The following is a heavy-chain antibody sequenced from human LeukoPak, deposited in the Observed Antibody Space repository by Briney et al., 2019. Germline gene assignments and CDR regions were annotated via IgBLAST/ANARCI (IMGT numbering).Heavy chain of an antibody. J-gene: IGHJ4*02. V-gene: IGHV1-2*02. CDR2: INPNSGGT. D-gene: IGHD6-13*01. CDR3: ARDSIAAAGSVDY. CDR1: GYTFTGYY. Sequence: ASVKVSCKASGYTFTGYYMHWVRQAPGQGLEWMGWINPNSGGTNYAQKFQGRVTMTRDTSISTAYMELSRLRSDDTAVYYCARDSIAAAGSVDYWGQGTLVTVSS.